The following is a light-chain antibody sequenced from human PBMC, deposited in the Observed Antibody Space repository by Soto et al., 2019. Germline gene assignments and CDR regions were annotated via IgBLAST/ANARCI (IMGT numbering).Light chain of an antibody. CDR1: SSNVGKNI. CDR3: AGWDDGRNDLYV. V-gene: IGLV1-44*01. Sequence: QSVLTQPPSPSGTPGQTVTISCSGSSSNVGKNIVNWYQQVPGTAPKLLIYSTDQRPSGVPDRFSGSKSGTSASLAISGLQSEDEADYCCAGWDDGRNDLYVIGSGTKV. CDR2: STD. J-gene: IGLJ1*01.